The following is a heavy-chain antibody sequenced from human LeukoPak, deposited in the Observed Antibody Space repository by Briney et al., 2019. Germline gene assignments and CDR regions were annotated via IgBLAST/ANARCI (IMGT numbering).Heavy chain of an antibody. D-gene: IGHD2-2*01. CDR3: VRGGEVVPALYYDYFGMDG. CDR1: VYTFTIYY. J-gene: IGHJ6*02. CDR2: INPSGGST. V-gene: IGHV1-46*01. Sequence: GASVRVSCKASVYTFTIYYMHWVRQAPGQGLEWMGIINPSGGSTSYAQKFQGRVTMTRDTSTSTVYMGLSSLRSEETAVYYCVRGGEVVPALYYDYFGMDGSGQGTTVTVSS.